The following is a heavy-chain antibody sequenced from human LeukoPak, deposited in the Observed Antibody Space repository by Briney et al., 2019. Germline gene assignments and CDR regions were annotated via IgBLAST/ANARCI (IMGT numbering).Heavy chain of an antibody. J-gene: IGHJ3*02. CDR3: AREPHSYYDSSGYSTSSGAFDI. CDR1: GGSISSSSYY. CDR2: IYYSGST. D-gene: IGHD3-22*01. V-gene: IGHV4-39*07. Sequence: SETLSLTCTVSGGSISSSSYYWGWIRQPPGKGLEWIGSIYYSGSTYYNPSLKSRVTISVDTSKNQFSPKLSSVTAADTAVYYCAREPHSYYDSSGYSTSSGAFDIWGQGTMVTVSS.